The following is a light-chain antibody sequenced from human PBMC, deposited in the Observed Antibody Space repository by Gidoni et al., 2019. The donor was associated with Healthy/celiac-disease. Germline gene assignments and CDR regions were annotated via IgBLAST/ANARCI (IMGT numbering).Light chain of an antibody. J-gene: IGKJ1*01. CDR1: QSISSW. Sequence: IQMTQSPSTLSASGGDRVTITCRASQSISSWLAWYQQKPGKAPKLLIYKASSLESGVPARFRGGGSGTEFTLTISSLQPDDFETYYCQQYNSYWTFGEGTKVEIK. CDR2: KAS. CDR3: QQYNSYWT. V-gene: IGKV1-5*03.